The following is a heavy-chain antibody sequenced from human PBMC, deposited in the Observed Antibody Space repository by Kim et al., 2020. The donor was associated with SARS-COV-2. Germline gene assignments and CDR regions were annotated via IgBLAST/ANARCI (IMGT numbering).Heavy chain of an antibody. Sequence: SETLSLTCIVSGGSISSGCYYWSSIRQHPGKGLEWIGYIYYSGSTYSNPSLKSRVTISVDTSKNQFSLKLSSVTAADTAVYYCARARGGTMIVVVIGALDIWGQGTMVTVSS. CDR1: GGSISSGCYY. J-gene: IGHJ3*02. CDR2: IYYSGST. V-gene: IGHV4-31*03. CDR3: ARARGGTMIVVVIGALDI. D-gene: IGHD3-22*01.